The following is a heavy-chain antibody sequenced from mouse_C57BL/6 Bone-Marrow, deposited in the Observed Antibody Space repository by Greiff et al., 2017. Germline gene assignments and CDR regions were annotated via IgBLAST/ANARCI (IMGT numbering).Heavy chain of an antibody. CDR3: ARSRLRPPWYFDV. V-gene: IGHV1-18*01. CDR1: GYTFTDYN. Sequence: VQLKQSGPELVKPGASVKIPCKASGYTFTDYNMDWVKQSHGKSLEWIGDINPNNGGTIYNQKFKGKATLTVDKSSSTAYMELRSLTSEDTAVYDCARSRLRPPWYFDVWGTGTTVTVSS. CDR2: INPNNGGT. J-gene: IGHJ1*03. D-gene: IGHD2-4*01.